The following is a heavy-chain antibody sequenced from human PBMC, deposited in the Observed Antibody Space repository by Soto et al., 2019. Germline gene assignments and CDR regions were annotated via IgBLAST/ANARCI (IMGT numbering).Heavy chain of an antibody. CDR1: GFTFSDYG. Sequence: PGGSLRLSCAASGFTFSDYGIHWVRQAPGKGLEWVAVISYDGSNKYYADSVKGRFTISRDNAKNTLYLQMNSLRAEDTAVYYCARAKWELLRDYYYYGMDVWGQGTTVTVSS. CDR2: ISYDGSNK. J-gene: IGHJ6*02. D-gene: IGHD1-26*01. CDR3: ARAKWELLRDYYYYGMDV. V-gene: IGHV3-30*03.